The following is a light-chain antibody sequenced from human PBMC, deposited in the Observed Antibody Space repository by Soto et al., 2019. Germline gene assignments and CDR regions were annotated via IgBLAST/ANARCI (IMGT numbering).Light chain of an antibody. CDR1: SSNIGNNF. CDR2: DND. J-gene: IGLJ1*01. V-gene: IGLV1-51*01. CDR3: GAWDSRLNTVV. Sequence: QSVLTQPPSVSTAPGQKVTISCSGSSSNIGNNFVSWYRHLPGTAPKLLIGDNDRRPSGIPDRFSGSKSGTSATLAITGAQTGDEADYYCGAWDSRLNTVVFGTGTKLTVL.